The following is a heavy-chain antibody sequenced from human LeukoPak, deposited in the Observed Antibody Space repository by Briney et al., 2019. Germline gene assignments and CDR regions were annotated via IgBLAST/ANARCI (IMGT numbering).Heavy chain of an antibody. D-gene: IGHD3-10*01. CDR3: ARVFDSGSQAYFYYMDV. CDR1: GGSISSSRDY. CDR2: IYYSGST. Sequence: PSETLSLTCIVSGGSISSSRDYWAWIRQPPGKGLEWIANIYYSGSTYYSPSLKSRVIISVDTSKNQFSLKLSSVTAADTAVYYCARVFDSGSQAYFYYMDVWGKGTTVTIFS. V-gene: IGHV4-39*01. J-gene: IGHJ6*03.